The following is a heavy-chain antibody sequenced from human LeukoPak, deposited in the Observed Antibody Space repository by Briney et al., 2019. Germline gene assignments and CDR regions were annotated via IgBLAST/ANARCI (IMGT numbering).Heavy chain of an antibody. CDR3: ARVGYSSGWYFDY. V-gene: IGHV3-74*01. J-gene: IGHJ4*02. Sequence: GGSLRLSCAASGFTFSGYWMHWVRQAPGKGLVWVSRISTDGSSNTYADSVKGRFTISRDNAQKSLYLQMNSLRAEDTAVYYCARVGYSSGWYFDYWGQGTLVTVSS. D-gene: IGHD6-19*01. CDR2: ISTDGSSN. CDR1: GFTFSGYW.